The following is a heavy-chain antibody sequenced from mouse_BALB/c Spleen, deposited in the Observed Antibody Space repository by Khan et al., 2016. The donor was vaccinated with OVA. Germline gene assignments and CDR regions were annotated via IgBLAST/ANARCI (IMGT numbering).Heavy chain of an antibody. J-gene: IGHJ3*01. V-gene: IGHV5-4*02. CDR2: ISDGGSYT. CDR3: VRGYYCDPFAY. CDR1: GFTFSDYY. Sequence: EVELVESGGGLVKPGGSLKLSCAASGFTFSDYYMYWVRQTPEKRLEWVATISDGGSYTYYTDSVKGQFTISRDDAKNNLYLQMSSLKSEDTAIYYCVRGYYCDPFAYWGQGTLVTVSA. D-gene: IGHD2-13*01.